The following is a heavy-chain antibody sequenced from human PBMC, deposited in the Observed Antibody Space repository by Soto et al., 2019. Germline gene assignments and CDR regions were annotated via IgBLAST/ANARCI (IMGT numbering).Heavy chain of an antibody. CDR2: IVPNLGTV. Sequence: QMQLVQSGAEVTKPGSSVKVSCKASGGTLTNFINYPINWVRQAPGQGLEWMGGIVPNLGTVNYAKKFQGRVTITAHKSTGTAYMELSSLRSEDTALYYCAMRDTASFIRYFDNCGQGTLVTVSS. CDR1: GGTLTNFINYP. V-gene: IGHV1-69*06. J-gene: IGHJ4*02. D-gene: IGHD5-18*01. CDR3: AMRDTASFIRYFDN.